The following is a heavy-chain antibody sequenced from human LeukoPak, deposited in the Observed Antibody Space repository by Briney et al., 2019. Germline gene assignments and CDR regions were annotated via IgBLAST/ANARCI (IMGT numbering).Heavy chain of an antibody. V-gene: IGHV4-39*01. Sequence: SETLSLTCTVSGGSISSINYYWGWIRQPPGKGLEWIGTIYYSGSTYYNPSLKSRVTISGDTSKNQFSLKLRSVTAADMAVYYCARHGGSGYYFDYWGQGTLVTVSS. CDR1: GGSISSINYY. D-gene: IGHD3-22*01. J-gene: IGHJ4*02. CDR3: ARHGGSGYYFDY. CDR2: IYYSGST.